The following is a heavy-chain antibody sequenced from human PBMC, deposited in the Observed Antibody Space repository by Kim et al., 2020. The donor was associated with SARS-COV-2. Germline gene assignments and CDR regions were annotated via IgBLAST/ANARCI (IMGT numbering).Heavy chain of an antibody. CDR3: ARDHQLTFGGLPFY. Sequence: AQKFQGRVTMTRDTSTSTVYMELSSLRSEDTAVYYCARDHQLTFGGLPFYWGQGTLVTVSS. J-gene: IGHJ4*02. D-gene: IGHD3-16*01. V-gene: IGHV1-46*01.